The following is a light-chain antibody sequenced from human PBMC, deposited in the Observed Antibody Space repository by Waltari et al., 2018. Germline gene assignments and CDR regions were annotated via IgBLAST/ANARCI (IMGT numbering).Light chain of an antibody. Sequence: QSALTQPASVSGSPGQSITISCTGTSSDVGGYNYVSLYQHHPARAPKLMIYDVSNRPSGVSNRFSGSKSGNTASLTISGLQAEDEADYYCSSYTSSSTVVFGGGTKLTVL. CDR3: SSYTSSSTVV. CDR1: SSDVGGYNY. J-gene: IGLJ2*01. V-gene: IGLV2-14*03. CDR2: DVS.